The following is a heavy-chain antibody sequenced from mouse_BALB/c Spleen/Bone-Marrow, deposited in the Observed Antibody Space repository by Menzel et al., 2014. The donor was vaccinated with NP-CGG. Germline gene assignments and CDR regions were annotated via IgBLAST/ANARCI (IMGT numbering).Heavy chain of an antibody. CDR1: GYSFTGYT. Sequence: EVQLQESGPELVKPGASMKISCKASGYSFTGYTMNWVKQIHGKNLEWIGLIIPYNDNTNYNQKFKGKATLIVDKSSSTAYMELLSLTSEDSAVYYCARSGTVVGTYYFDYWGQGTTLTVSS. V-gene: IGHV1-37*01. D-gene: IGHD1-1*01. CDR2: IIPYNDNT. J-gene: IGHJ2*01. CDR3: ARSGTVVGTYYFDY.